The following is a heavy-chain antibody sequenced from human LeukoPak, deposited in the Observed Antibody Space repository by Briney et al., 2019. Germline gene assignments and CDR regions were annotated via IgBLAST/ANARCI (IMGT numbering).Heavy chain of an antibody. CDR3: ARELGQWLVLNGMDV. J-gene: IGHJ6*02. CDR1: GFTFSSYG. D-gene: IGHD6-19*01. CDR2: IWYDGSNK. V-gene: IGHV3-33*01. Sequence: PGGSLRLSCAASGFTFSSYGMHWVRQAPGKGLEWVAVIWYDGSNKYYADSVKGRFTISRDNSKNTLYLQMNSLRAEDTAVYYCARELGQWLVLNGMDVWGQGTTVTVSS.